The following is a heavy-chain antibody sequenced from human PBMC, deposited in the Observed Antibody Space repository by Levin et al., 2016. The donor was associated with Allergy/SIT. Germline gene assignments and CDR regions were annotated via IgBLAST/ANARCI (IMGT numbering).Heavy chain of an antibody. Sequence: GGSLRLSCAASGFTFSSYSMNWVRQAPGKGLEWVSYISSSSSTIYYADSVKGRFTISRDNAKNSLYLQMNSLRAEDTAVYYCATDIVVVPAAMEQLVGYYYYGMDVWGQGTTVTVSS. CDR1: GFTFSSYS. CDR2: ISSSSSTI. CDR3: ATDIVVVPAAMEQLVGYYYYGMDV. D-gene: IGHD2-2*01. J-gene: IGHJ6*02. V-gene: IGHV3-48*01.